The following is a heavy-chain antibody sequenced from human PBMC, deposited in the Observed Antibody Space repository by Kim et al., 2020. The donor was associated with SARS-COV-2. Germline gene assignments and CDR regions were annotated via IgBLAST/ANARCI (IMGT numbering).Heavy chain of an antibody. CDR3: ARNLYSGSYYRYYYRMDV. CDR2: IYPGDSDT. J-gene: IGHJ6*02. Sequence: GESLKISCKGSGYSFTSYWIGWVRQMPGKGLEWMGIIYPGDSDTRYSPSFQGQVTISADKSISTAYLQWSSLKASDTAMYYCARNLYSGSYYRYYYRMDVWGQGTTVTVSS. V-gene: IGHV5-51*01. D-gene: IGHD1-26*01. CDR1: GYSFTSYW.